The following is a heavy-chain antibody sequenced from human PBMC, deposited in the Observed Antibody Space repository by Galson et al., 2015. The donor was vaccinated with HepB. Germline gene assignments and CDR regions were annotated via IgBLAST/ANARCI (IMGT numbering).Heavy chain of an antibody. CDR2: ISWSSGII. Sequence: SLRLSCAASGFTFDDYAMHWVRQAPGKGLECVSSISWSSGIIGYADSVKGRFTISRDNAKNSLYLQMNSLRAEDTALYYCAKGTDGYSWGNIDSWGQGTLVTVSS. D-gene: IGHD5-24*01. V-gene: IGHV3-9*01. CDR1: GFTFDDYA. J-gene: IGHJ4*02. CDR3: AKGTDGYSWGNIDS.